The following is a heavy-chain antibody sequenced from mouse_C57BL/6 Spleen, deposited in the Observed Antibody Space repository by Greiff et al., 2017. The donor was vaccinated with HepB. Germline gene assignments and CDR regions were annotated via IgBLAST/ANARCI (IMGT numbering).Heavy chain of an antibody. CDR2: INYDGSST. J-gene: IGHJ2*01. CDR3: AREGGGTFDY. Sequence: DVQLVESEGGLVQPGSSMKLSCTASGFTFSDYYMAWVRQVPEKGLEWVANINYDGSSTYYLDSLKSRFIISRDNAKNILYLQMSSLKSEDTATYYCAREGGGTFDYWGQGTTLTVSS. V-gene: IGHV5-16*01. CDR1: GFTFSDYY. D-gene: IGHD4-1*01.